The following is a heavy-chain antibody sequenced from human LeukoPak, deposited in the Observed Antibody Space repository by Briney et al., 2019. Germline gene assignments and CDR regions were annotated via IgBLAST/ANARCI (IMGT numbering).Heavy chain of an antibody. V-gene: IGHV3-9*01. Sequence: GGSLRLPCAASGFIFDDYAMHWVRQGPGKGLEWVSGISWNSGTVGYADSVTGRFTISRDNAKNSLYLQMNSLRPEDSALYYCAKADVDDLERGDGMDVWGQGTTVTVSS. CDR3: AKADVDDLERGDGMDV. J-gene: IGHJ6*02. CDR1: GFIFDDYA. CDR2: ISWNSGTV. D-gene: IGHD3-10*01.